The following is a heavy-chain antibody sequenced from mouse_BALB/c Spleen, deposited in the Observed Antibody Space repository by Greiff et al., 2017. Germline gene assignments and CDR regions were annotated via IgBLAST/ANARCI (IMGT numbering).Heavy chain of an antibody. Sequence: EVKLQESGPGLVKPSQSLSLTCSVTGYSITSGYYWNWIRQFPGNQLEWMGYISYDGSNNYNPSLKNRISITRDTSKNKFFLKLKSVTTEDTATYYCAREGYYGYDWYFDVWGAGTTVTVSS. CDR3: AREGYYGYDWYFDV. CDR2: ISYDGSN. CDR1: GYSITSGYY. V-gene: IGHV3-6*02. J-gene: IGHJ1*01. D-gene: IGHD1-2*01.